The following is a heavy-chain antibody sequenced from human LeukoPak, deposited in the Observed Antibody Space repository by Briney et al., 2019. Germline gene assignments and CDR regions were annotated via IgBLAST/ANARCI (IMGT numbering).Heavy chain of an antibody. D-gene: IGHD2-21*02. CDR3: ARVSAAYCGGDCYPNLDY. V-gene: IGHV4-34*01. CDR2: INHSGST. Sequence: SETLSLTCAVYGGPFSGYYWSWIRQPPGKGLEWIGEINHSGSTNYNPSLKSRVTISVDTSKNQFSLKLSSVTAADTAVYYCARVSAAYCGGDCYPNLDYWGQGTLVTVSS. J-gene: IGHJ4*02. CDR1: GGPFSGYY.